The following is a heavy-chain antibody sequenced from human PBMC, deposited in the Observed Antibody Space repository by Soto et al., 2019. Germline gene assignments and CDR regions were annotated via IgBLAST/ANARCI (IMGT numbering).Heavy chain of an antibody. D-gene: IGHD3-22*01. J-gene: IGHJ5*02. CDR1: GYSISSGYY. CDR3: ARVGTWVPYYYDSSPYTFENWSER. CDR2: IYHVGIT. Sequence: SETLSLTCAVSGYSISSGYYWGWLRPPPGKGLEWIGSIYHVGITYYNPSLNSRVTLSIDMTNNHVSLILNSVTAADTAVYYCARVGTWVPYYYDSSPYTFENWSERWGKGNMVTVSP. V-gene: IGHV4-38-2*01.